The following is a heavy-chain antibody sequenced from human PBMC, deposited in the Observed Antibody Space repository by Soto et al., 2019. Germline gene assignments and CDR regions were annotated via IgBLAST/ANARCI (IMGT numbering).Heavy chain of an antibody. D-gene: IGHD6-6*01. CDR1: GESINSGGYY. J-gene: IGHJ4*02. CDR2: IYDSESA. Sequence: QVQLQESGPGLVKASQTLSLICSVSGESINSGGYYWSWIRHHPGKGLEWIGYIYDSESAYYNPSRKSRVTISMDTSKNHFAMKLSSVTAADTAVYYCARASSSSSAADYWGQGTLVTVSS. V-gene: IGHV4-31*03. CDR3: ARASSSSSAADY.